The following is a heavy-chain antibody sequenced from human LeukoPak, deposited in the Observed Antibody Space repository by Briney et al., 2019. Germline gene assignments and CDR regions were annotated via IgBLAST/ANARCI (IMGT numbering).Heavy chain of an antibody. J-gene: IGHJ4*02. V-gene: IGHV4-39*01. CDR1: GGSISSSSYY. CDR2: IYYSGST. CDR3: ARQPAGDYDEDYFDY. D-gene: IGHD4-17*01. Sequence: SETLSLTCTVSGGSISSSSYYWGWIRQPPGKGLEWIGSIYYSGSTYYNPSLKSRVTISVDTSKNQFSLKLSSVTAADTAVYYCARQPAGDYDEDYFDYWGQGTLVTVSS.